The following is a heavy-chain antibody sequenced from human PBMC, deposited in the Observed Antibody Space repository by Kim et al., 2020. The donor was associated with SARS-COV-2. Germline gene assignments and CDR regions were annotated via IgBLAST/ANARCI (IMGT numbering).Heavy chain of an antibody. CDR2: MNPNSGNT. CDR3: ARGWLSSPTITIFGVVNTYYYYMDV. V-gene: IGHV1-8*01. CDR1: GYTFTSYD. J-gene: IGHJ6*03. Sequence: ASVKVSCKASGYTFTSYDINWVRQATGQGLEWMGWMNPNSGNTGYAQKFQGRVTMTRNTSISTAYMELSSLRSEDTAVYYCARGWLSSPTITIFGVVNTYYYYMDVWGKGTTVTVSS. D-gene: IGHD3-3*01.